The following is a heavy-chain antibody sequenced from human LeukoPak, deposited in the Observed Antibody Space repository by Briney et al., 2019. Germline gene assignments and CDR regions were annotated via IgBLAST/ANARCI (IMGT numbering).Heavy chain of an antibody. CDR1: GFIFSSYG. D-gene: IGHD6-6*01. V-gene: IGHV3-30*18. CDR2: ILYDGSNE. CDR3: AKDIAARQSDY. Sequence: PGGSLRLSCAASGFIFSSYGMHWVRQAPGKGLEWVAVILYDGSNEYYADSVKGRFTISRDNSKNTLFLQMNSLRAEDTAVYYCAKDIAARQSDYWGQGTLVTVSS. J-gene: IGHJ4*02.